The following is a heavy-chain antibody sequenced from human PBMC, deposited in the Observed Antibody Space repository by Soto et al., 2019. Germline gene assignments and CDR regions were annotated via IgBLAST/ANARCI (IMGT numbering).Heavy chain of an antibody. D-gene: IGHD3-22*01. Sequence: GGSLRLSCAASVFTFSSYSMKWVRQAPGKGLEGVSSISSSSSYIYYAASVKGRFTIYRDNAKRSLYLQMNSLRAEDTAVYYCARDDSSGYYYVPGAFDIWGQGTMVTVSS. V-gene: IGHV3-21*01. CDR2: ISSSSSYI. CDR3: ARDDSSGYYYVPGAFDI. CDR1: VFTFSSYS. J-gene: IGHJ3*02.